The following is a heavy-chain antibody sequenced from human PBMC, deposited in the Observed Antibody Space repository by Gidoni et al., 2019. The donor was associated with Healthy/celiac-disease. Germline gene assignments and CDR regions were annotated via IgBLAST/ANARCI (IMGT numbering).Heavy chain of an antibody. CDR3: ARDALYSSGWFRRGPWYFDL. V-gene: IGHV4-39*07. J-gene: IGHJ2*01. CDR2: IYYSGST. Sequence: QLQLQESGPGLVKPSETLSLTCTVSGGSISSSSYYWGWIRQPPGKGLEWIGSIYYSGSTYYNPSLKSRVTISVDTSKNQFSLKLSSVTAADTAVYYCARDALYSSGWFRRGPWYFDLWGRGTLVTVSS. D-gene: IGHD6-19*01. CDR1: GGSISSSSYY.